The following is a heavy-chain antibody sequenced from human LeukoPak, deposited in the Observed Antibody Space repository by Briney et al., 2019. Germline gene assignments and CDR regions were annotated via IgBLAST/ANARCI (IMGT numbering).Heavy chain of an antibody. D-gene: IGHD3-3*01. V-gene: IGHV4-59*01. CDR3: ARGSGGGGSGYSPFDN. J-gene: IGHJ4*02. CDR1: GGSFSGYY. Sequence: EPSETLSLTCAVYGGSFSGYYWSWIRQPPGKGLEWIGYIYYSGSTNYNPSLKSRVTISVDTSKNQFSLKLSSVTAADTAVYYCARGSGGGGSGYSPFDNWGQGTLVTVSS. CDR2: IYYSGST.